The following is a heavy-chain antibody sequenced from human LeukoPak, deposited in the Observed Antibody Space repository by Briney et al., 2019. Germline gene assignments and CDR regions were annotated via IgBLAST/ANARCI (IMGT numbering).Heavy chain of an antibody. D-gene: IGHD3-22*01. CDR3: ARVGYDSSGSQVGFYAFDI. J-gene: IGHJ3*02. CDR2: IYYSGST. V-gene: IGHV4-59*01. Sequence: SETLSLTCTVSGGSISSYYWSWIRQPPGKGLEWIGYIYYSGSTNYNPSLKSRVTISVDTSKNQFSLKLSSVTAADTAVYYCARVGYDSSGSQVGFYAFDIWGQGTMVTVSS. CDR1: GGSISSYY.